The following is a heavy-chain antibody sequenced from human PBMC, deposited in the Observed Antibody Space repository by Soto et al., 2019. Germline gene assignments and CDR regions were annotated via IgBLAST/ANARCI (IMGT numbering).Heavy chain of an antibody. CDR1: GFTFSSYS. D-gene: IGHD1-1*01. CDR3: ARAPPQTTEYNWFDP. CDR2: ISSSSSYI. Sequence: GGSLRLSCAASGFTFSSYSMNWVRQAPGKGLEWVSSISSSSSYIYYADSVKGRFTISRDNAKNSLYLQMNSLRAEDTAVYYCARAPPQTTEYNWFDPWGQGTLVTVSS. V-gene: IGHV3-21*01. J-gene: IGHJ5*02.